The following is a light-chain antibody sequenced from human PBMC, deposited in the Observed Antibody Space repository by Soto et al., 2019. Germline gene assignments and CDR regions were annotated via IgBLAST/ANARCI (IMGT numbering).Light chain of an antibody. CDR2: GVS. CDR1: QRVSNTY. CDR3: QQYSSSPVT. V-gene: IGKV3-20*01. Sequence: EIVLTQSPGTLSLSPGERATLSCRASQRVSNTYLAWYQQKPGQAPRLLIYGVSSRATGIPDRFSGSGSGTDFTLTISRLEPEDFEVYYCQQYSSSPVTFGGGTKVDIK. J-gene: IGKJ4*01.